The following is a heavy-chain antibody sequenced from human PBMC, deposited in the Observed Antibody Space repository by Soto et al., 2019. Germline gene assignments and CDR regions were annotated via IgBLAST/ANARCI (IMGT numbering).Heavy chain of an antibody. Sequence: QVQLVQSGAEVKKPGASVKVSCKASGYTFTSYDINWVRQATGQGLEWMGWMNPNSGNTGYAQKFQGRVPQTQNTSLSQAHMGVSGLRSEDPAVYYWAGGGGGGEGDYWGQGTLVTVSS. CDR3: AGGGGGGEGDY. CDR2: MNPNSGNT. D-gene: IGHD2-21*01. CDR1: GYTFTSYD. J-gene: IGHJ4*02. V-gene: IGHV1-8*01.